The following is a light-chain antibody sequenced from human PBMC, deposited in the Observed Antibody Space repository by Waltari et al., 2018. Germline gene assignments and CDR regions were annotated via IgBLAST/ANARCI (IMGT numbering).Light chain of an antibody. V-gene: IGKV3-20*01. J-gene: IGKJ1*01. CDR1: QSVSRY. CDR3: QTYGSFPAT. Sequence: EIVLTQPPAPLSLSPGDRATLSSRARQSVSRYLAWYQQKPRQSPRLPIYASSSRANDTPDRFSGSGSGKDFSLAISTLAPEDFAVYYCQTYGSFPATFGQGPKVDIK. CDR2: ASS.